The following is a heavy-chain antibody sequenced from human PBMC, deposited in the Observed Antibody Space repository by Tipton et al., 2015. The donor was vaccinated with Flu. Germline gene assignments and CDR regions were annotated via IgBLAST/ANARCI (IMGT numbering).Heavy chain of an antibody. CDR3: VSSTRCYYGFDV. CDR2: IYHSGTT. D-gene: IGHD2-2*01. CDR1: GYSISSNYY. V-gene: IGHV4-38-2*01. J-gene: IGHJ6*02. Sequence: TLSLTCAVSGYSISSNYYWGWIRQPPGKGLEWIGTIYHSGTTYYNPSLKSRLTISAATSETQFTLTLSSVTAADTAVYFCVSSTRCYYGFDVWGQGTTVTVAS.